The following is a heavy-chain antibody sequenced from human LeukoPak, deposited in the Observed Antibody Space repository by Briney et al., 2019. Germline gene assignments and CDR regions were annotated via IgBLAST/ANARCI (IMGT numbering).Heavy chain of an antibody. CDR2: IVSNGGRT. CDR1: GFTFSSYS. Sequence: GGSLRLSCAASGFTFSSYSMNWVRQAPGKGLEYVSGIVSNGGRTYYANSVKGRFTISRDNSKNTLYLQMGSLRGEDMAVYYCARDGPYSSGWDAFDIWGQGTVVTVSS. V-gene: IGHV3-64*01. D-gene: IGHD6-19*01. CDR3: ARDGPYSSGWDAFDI. J-gene: IGHJ3*02.